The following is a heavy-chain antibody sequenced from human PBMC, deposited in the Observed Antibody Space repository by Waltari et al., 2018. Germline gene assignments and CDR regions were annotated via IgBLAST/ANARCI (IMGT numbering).Heavy chain of an antibody. CDR1: GASISSSFYY. Sequence: QVQLRESGPGQVMASETLSLTCTVSGASISSSFYYWGWVRQSPGKGLEWIGDILYTGNTYYNPSLKSRVTISVDMSRNHFSLKLASVTAADTAVYYCARRELNSGSFYFDSWGRGILVSVSS. CDR2: ILYTGNT. D-gene: IGHD1-26*01. J-gene: IGHJ4*02. V-gene: IGHV4-39*02. CDR3: ARRELNSGSFYFDS.